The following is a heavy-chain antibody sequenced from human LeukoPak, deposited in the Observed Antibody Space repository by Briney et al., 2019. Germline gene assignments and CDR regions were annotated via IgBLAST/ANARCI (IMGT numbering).Heavy chain of an antibody. CDR3: ARSPYGSGSLSWFDP. CDR1: GYTFTSYG. D-gene: IGHD3-10*01. V-gene: IGHV1-18*01. Sequence: ASVTVSCKASGYTFTSYGISWVRQAPGQGLEWMGWISAYNGNTNYAQKLQGRVTMTTDTSTSTAYMELRSLRSDDTAVYYCARSPYGSGSLSWFDPWGQGTLVTVSS. CDR2: ISAYNGNT. J-gene: IGHJ5*02.